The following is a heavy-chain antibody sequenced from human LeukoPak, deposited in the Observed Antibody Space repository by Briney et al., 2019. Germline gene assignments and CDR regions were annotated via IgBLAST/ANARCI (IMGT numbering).Heavy chain of an antibody. CDR3: ARGRSLRYDRSRRGMDV. V-gene: IGHV4-59*12. CDR1: GGSISNYY. Sequence: PSETLSLTCTVSGGSISNYYWSWIRQPPGKGLEWIGYISYSGSTKYNPSLKSRVTISVDTSKNQFSLKLSSVTAADTAVYYCARGRSLRYDRSRRGMDVWGKGTTVTVSS. J-gene: IGHJ6*04. D-gene: IGHD3-22*01. CDR2: ISYSGST.